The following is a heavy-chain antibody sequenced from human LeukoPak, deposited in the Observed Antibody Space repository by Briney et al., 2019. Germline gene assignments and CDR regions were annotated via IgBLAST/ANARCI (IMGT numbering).Heavy chain of an antibody. J-gene: IGHJ4*02. CDR3: VNQISGWVY. D-gene: IGHD6-19*01. V-gene: IGHV3-64D*06. CDR1: GFTFSNFA. CDR2: ISRNGDST. Sequence: PGGSLRLSCSASGFTFSNFAMHWVRQAPGKGLEYVSAISRNGDSTYYADSVKGRFTISRDNSKNTLYLQMSSLRTEDTAVYYCVNQISGWVYWGQGTLVTASS.